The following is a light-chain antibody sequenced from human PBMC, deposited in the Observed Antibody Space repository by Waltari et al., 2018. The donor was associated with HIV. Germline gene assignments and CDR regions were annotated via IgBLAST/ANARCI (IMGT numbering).Light chain of an antibody. CDR1: SSGSRAYNH. V-gene: IGLV2-14*03. Sequence: QSTLTQPASVSGSPGQSMTISCFGSSSGSRAYNHVSWFQHRPGAAPKLLIYDVTTRPSGISSRFSGSKSGSTVSLTISGLQAEDEADYYCCSYTSPTTLDVIFGGGTKLTVL. J-gene: IGLJ2*01. CDR2: DVT. CDR3: CSYTSPTTLDVI.